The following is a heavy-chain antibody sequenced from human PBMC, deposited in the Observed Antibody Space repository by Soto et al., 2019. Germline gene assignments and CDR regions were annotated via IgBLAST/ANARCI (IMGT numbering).Heavy chain of an antibody. CDR2: IIPIFGTA. V-gene: IGHV1-69*01. D-gene: IGHD6-19*01. CDR3: ARQDGIAVAGTGWFDP. CDR1: GGTFSSYA. Sequence: QVQLVQSGAEVKKPGSSVKVSCKASGGTFSSYAISWVRQAPGPGLEWMGGIIPIFGTANYAQKFQGRVTSTADESTSTAYMELSSLRSEDTAVYYCARQDGIAVAGTGWFDPWGQGTLVTVSS. J-gene: IGHJ5*02.